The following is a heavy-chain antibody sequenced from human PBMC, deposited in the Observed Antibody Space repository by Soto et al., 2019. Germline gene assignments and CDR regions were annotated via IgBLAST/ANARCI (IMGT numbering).Heavy chain of an antibody. J-gene: IGHJ4*02. D-gene: IGHD2-21*02. Sequence: EVQLVESGGGLIQPGGSLRLSCAASGFTVSSKYMTWVRQAPGKGLEWVSVIYSGGSTYYADSVKGRFTISRDNSKNTLYLQMNSLRAEDTDVYYCASAAVTAPDYWGQGTLVTVSS. CDR3: ASAAVTAPDY. CDR2: IYSGGST. V-gene: IGHV3-53*01. CDR1: GFTVSSKY.